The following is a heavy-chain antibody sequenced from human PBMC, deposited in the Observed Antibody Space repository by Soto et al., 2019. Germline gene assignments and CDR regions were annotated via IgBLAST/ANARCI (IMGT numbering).Heavy chain of an antibody. CDR2: IYPGDHET. V-gene: IGHV5-51*01. D-gene: IGHD6-13*01. J-gene: IGHJ4*02. Sequence: PGAALKISCHSSGYTCSNFWIGGVRQLPGKGLEWMGIIYPGDHETRYSPSFHGKVTIPADRSINTAYLQWNSLEASDPAFYFCARSPRSSPYFDYWGQGALVTVSS. CDR1: GYTCSNFW. CDR3: ARSPRSSPYFDY.